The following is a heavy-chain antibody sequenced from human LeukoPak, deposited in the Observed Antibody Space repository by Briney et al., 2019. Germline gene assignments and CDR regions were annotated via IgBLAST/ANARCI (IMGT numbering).Heavy chain of an antibody. V-gene: IGHV4-34*01. CDR1: GGSFSGYY. J-gene: IGHJ4*02. CDR2: INHSGST. CDR3: ARRECSSTSCYTDDY. D-gene: IGHD2-2*02. Sequence: SETLSLTCAVYGGSFSGYYWSWIRQPPGKGLEWIGEINHSGSTNYNPSLKSRVTISVDTSKNQFSLKLSSVTAADTAVYYCARRECSSTSCYTDDYWGQGTLVTVSS.